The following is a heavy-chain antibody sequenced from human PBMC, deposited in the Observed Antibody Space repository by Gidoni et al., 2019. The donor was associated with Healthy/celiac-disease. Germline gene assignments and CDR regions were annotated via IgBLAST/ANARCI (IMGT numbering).Heavy chain of an antibody. CDR2: ISAYNGNT. CDR1: GYTFTSYG. J-gene: IGHJ5*02. Sequence: QVQLVQSGAEVKKPGASVKVSCKASGYTFTSYGISWVRQAPGQGLEWMGWISAYNGNTNYAENAQGRVTMTTDTSTSTAYMELRSLRSDDTAVYYCARAPRPQWLEDNWFDPWGQGTLVTVSS. D-gene: IGHD6-19*01. CDR3: ARAPRPQWLEDNWFDP. V-gene: IGHV1-18*01.